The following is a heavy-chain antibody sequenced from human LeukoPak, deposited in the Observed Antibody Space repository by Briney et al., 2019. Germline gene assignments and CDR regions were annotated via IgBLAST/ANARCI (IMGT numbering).Heavy chain of an antibody. CDR1: GFIFSSYA. V-gene: IGHV3-23*01. D-gene: IGHD3-10*01. CDR3: AKRGGGSGSTNYFDY. Sequence: GGSLRLACAASGFIFSSYAISWVRQAPGKGLGWVSSISGSGGSPYYADSVKGRFTISRDNSKNTLYLKMNSLRAEDTAVYYCAKRGGGSGSTNYFDYWGQGTLVTVSS. CDR2: ISGSGGSP. J-gene: IGHJ4*02.